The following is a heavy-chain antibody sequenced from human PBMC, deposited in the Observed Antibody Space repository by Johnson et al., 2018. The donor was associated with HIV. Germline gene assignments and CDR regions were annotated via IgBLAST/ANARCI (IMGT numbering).Heavy chain of an antibody. J-gene: IGHJ3*02. CDR1: GFTFSSYG. CDR3: ARGRKDIGAADGLDNDAFDM. Sequence: QVQLVESGGGVVQPGRSLRLSCAASGFTFSSYGMHWVRQAPGKGLEWVAVISYDGSNKYYADSVQGRFTISRDDSKATLYLQMDSLRAEDSALYYCARGRKDIGAADGLDNDAFDMWGQGTLVTV. CDR2: ISYDGSNK. V-gene: IGHV3-30*03. D-gene: IGHD6-25*01.